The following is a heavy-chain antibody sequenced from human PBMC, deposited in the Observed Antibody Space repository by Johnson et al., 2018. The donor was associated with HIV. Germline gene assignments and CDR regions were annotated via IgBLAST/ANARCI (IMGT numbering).Heavy chain of an antibody. J-gene: IGHJ3*02. Sequence: QVQLVESGGGVVQPRGSLRLSCAASGFTFRDYGMHWVRQAPGKGLEWVAFIQYDGSNKYYADSVRGRFTISRDNSKNTLYLQMNSLRAEDTAVYYCAKNGARGDAFDIWGQGTMVTVSS. CDR2: IQYDGSNK. CDR1: GFTFRDYG. CDR3: AKNGARGDAFDI. V-gene: IGHV3-30*02. D-gene: IGHD2-8*01.